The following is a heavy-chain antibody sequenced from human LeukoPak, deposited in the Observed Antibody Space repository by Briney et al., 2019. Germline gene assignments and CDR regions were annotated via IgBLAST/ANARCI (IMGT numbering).Heavy chain of an antibody. CDR3: ARPANVRVVVPAATPPYYYGMDV. Sequence: ASVKVSCKASVCTFSSYAISWVRQARGQGLEWMGGIIPIFGTANYAQKFQGRVTITADESTSTAYMELSSLRSEDTAVYYCARPANVRVVVPAATPPYYYGMDVWGQGTTVTVSS. V-gene: IGHV1-69*13. D-gene: IGHD2-2*02. CDR2: IIPIFGTA. CDR1: VCTFSSYA. J-gene: IGHJ6*02.